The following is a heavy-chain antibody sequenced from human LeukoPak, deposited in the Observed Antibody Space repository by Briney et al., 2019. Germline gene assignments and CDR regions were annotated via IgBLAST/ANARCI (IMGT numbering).Heavy chain of an antibody. D-gene: IGHD2-2*01. CDR1: GFTVSSNY. J-gene: IGHJ1*01. Sequence: GGSLRLSCAASGFTVSSNYMSWVRQAPGKGLEWVSVIYSGGSTDYADSVKGGFNISRDNDKNSMYLQMNSLRAEDTAVYYCASSPFCSSTSCYRTHFQHWGQGTLVTVSS. CDR2: IYSGGST. CDR3: ASSPFCSSTSCYRTHFQH. V-gene: IGHV3-53*01.